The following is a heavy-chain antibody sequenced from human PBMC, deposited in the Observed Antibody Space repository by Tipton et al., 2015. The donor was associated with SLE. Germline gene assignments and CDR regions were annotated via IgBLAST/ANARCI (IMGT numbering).Heavy chain of an antibody. CDR3: ARQGSTIALAGANFDY. Sequence: VQLVQSGAEVKKPGESLKISCKGSGYIFTSYWIGWVRQMPGKGLEWMGIIYPGNSDTRYSPSFQGQVAMSVDKSTSTAYLHVTSIKASGTAIYYCARQGSTIALAGANFDYWGQGTLITVSS. D-gene: IGHD6-19*01. CDR2: IYPGNSDT. CDR1: GYIFTSYW. J-gene: IGHJ4*02. V-gene: IGHV5-51*01.